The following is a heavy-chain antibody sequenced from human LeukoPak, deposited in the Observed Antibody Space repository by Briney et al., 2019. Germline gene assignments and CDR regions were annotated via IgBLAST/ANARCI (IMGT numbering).Heavy chain of an antibody. CDR3: VKDRLGIRAAAALYYSDY. V-gene: IGHV3-64D*09. J-gene: IGHJ4*02. CDR2: ISSNGGST. Sequence: GGSLRLSCSASGFTFSSYAMHWVRQAPGKGLEYVSAISSNGGSTYYADSVKGRFTISRDNSKNTLYLQMSSLRAEDTAVYYCVKDRLGIRAAAALYYSDYWGQGTLVTVSS. D-gene: IGHD6-13*01. CDR1: GFTFSSYA.